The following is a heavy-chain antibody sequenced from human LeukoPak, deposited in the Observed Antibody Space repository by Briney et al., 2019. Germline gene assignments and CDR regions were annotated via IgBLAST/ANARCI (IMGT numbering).Heavy chain of an antibody. CDR3: ARYVGSGYLDY. J-gene: IGHJ4*02. V-gene: IGHV5-51*01. Sequence: GGSLKISCEGSGYSFTSEGIGGVGQVRRKGRGWMGIIYPGDSHTRYSPSFQGQVTISADKSISTAYLQWSSLKASDTAMYYCARYVGSGYLDYWGQGTLVTVSS. CDR2: IYPGDSHT. CDR1: GYSFTSEG. D-gene: IGHD3-22*01.